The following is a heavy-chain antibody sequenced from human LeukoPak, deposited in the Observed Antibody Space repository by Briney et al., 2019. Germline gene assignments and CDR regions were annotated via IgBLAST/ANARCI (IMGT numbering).Heavy chain of an antibody. CDR2: IYYSGST. J-gene: IGHJ4*02. Sequence: SETLSLTCTVSGGSISSSSYYWGWIRQPPGKGLEWIGSIYYSGSTYYNPSLKTRVTISVDTSKNQFSLKLSSVTAADTAVYYCARRRFKSARGDFDYWGQGTLVTVSS. CDR1: GGSISSSSYY. D-gene: IGHD3-3*01. CDR3: ARRRFKSARGDFDY. V-gene: IGHV4-39*07.